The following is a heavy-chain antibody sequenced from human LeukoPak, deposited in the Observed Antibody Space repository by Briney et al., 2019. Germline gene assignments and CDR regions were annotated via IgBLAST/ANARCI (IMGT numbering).Heavy chain of an antibody. CDR3: ARDYRDDYGDYNWFDP. CDR1: GFTFSSYA. D-gene: IGHD4-17*01. J-gene: IGHJ5*02. Sequence: GGSLRLSCAASGFTFSSYAMSWVRQAPGKGLEWVSAISGSGGSTYYADSVKGRFTISRDNSKNTLYLQMNSLRAEDTAVYYCARDYRDDYGDYNWFDPWGQGTLVTVSS. CDR2: ISGSGGST. V-gene: IGHV3-23*01.